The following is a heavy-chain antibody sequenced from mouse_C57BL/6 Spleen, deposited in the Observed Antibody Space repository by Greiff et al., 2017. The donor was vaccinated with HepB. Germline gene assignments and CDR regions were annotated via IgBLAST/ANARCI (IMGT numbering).Heavy chain of an antibody. Sequence: QVQLQQPGAELVRPGTSVKLSCKASGYTFTSYWMHWVKQRPGQGLEWIGVIDPSDSYTNYNQKFKGKATLTVDTSSSTAYMQLSSLTSEDSAVYYCARSRPAQARDAMDYWGQGTSVTVSS. V-gene: IGHV1-59*01. CDR1: GYTFTSYW. CDR2: IDPSDSYT. CDR3: ARSRPAQARDAMDY. D-gene: IGHD3-2*02. J-gene: IGHJ4*01.